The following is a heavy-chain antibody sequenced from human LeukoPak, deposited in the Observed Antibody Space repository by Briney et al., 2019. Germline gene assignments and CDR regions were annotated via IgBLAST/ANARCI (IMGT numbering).Heavy chain of an antibody. CDR1: GFTFSNFA. D-gene: IGHD4-23*01. CDR3: ARHYRTTVAAAATHEY. J-gene: IGHJ4*02. Sequence: KPGGSLRLSCAASGFTFSNFAMTWVRQAPGKGLEWVSSIVGSSSTYYADSLKGRFTISRDNAKNSLYLQMNSLRAEDTAVYYCARHYRTTVAAAATHEYWGQGTLVTVSS. V-gene: IGHV3-21*01. CDR2: IVGSSST.